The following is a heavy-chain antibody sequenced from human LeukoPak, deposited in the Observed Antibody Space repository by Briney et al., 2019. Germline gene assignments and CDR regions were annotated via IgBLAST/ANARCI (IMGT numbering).Heavy chain of an antibody. CDR3: ARNPNSDYFDY. Sequence: SETLSLTCTVSGGSISSYYWSWIRQPPGKGLEWIGYIYYSGTTNYNPSLKSRVTISVDTSKNQFSLKLSSVTAADTAVYYSARNPNSDYFDYWGQGILVTVSS. D-gene: IGHD1-1*01. CDR1: GGSISSYY. V-gene: IGHV4-59*01. J-gene: IGHJ4*02. CDR2: IYYSGTT.